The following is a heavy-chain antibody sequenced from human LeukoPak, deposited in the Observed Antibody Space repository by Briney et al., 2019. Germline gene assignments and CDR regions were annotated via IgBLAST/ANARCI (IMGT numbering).Heavy chain of an antibody. V-gene: IGHV3-43D*04. D-gene: IGHD2-2*01. CDR3: AKASYCSSTSCYSGGLDY. J-gene: IGHJ4*02. Sequence: GGSLRLSCAASGSTFDDYAMHWVHQAPGKGLEWVSLISWDGGSTYYADSVKGRFTISRDNSKNSLYLQMNSLRAEDTALYYCAKASYCSSTSCYSGGLDYWGQGTLVTVSS. CDR1: GSTFDDYA. CDR2: ISWDGGST.